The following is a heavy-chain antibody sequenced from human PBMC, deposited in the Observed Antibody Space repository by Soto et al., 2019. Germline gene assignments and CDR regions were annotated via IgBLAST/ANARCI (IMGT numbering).Heavy chain of an antibody. V-gene: IGHV1-18*01. J-gene: IGHJ6*02. CDR3: ARESGYRYGHSATDV. D-gene: IGHD5-18*01. CDR1: GYTFTSYG. Sequence: ASVKVSCKASGYTFTSYGISWVRQAPGQGLEWMGWISAYNGNTNYARKLQGRVTMTTDTSTSTAYMELRSLRSDDPAVYSCARESGYRYGHSATDVSGQAITVTLSS. CDR2: ISAYNGNT.